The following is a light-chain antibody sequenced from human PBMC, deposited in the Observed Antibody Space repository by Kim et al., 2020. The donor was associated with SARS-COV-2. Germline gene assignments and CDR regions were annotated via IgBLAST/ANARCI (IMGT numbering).Light chain of an antibody. J-gene: IGKJ5*01. V-gene: IGKV3-11*01. CDR1: HDIGIK. CDR2: DAS. CDR3: QHRVGWPPF. Sequence: EIVLTQSPATLSVSAGESITLSCRASHDIGIKLAWYQHKPGQGPRLLIYDASARDTGFPVRFSGSGSGTDFTLTISRLEPGDSAVYYCQHRVGWPPFFGQGTRLEIK.